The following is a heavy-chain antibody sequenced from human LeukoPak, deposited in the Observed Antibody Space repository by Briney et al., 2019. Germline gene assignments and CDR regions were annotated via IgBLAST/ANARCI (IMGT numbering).Heavy chain of an antibody. J-gene: IGHJ4*02. Sequence: GGSLRLSCAASGFTFSDSYMNWIRQAPGKGPGWVSYISYSGRIIYYADSVKGRFTISRDNAKNSLYLQMNSLRAVDTAVYYCAGSYDSSGFSDYWGQGTLVTVSS. V-gene: IGHV3-11*01. CDR2: ISYSGRII. CDR3: AGSYDSSGFSDY. CDR1: GFTFSDSY. D-gene: IGHD3-22*01.